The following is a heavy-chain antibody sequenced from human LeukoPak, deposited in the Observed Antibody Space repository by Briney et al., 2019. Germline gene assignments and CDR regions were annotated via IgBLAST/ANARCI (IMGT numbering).Heavy chain of an antibody. CDR2: IYWDDDK. Sequence: SGPSLVKPTHTLTLTCTFSGFSLTTSGVGVGWIRQPPGKALERLAFIYWDDDKRYRPSLKSRLSITKDTSKNQVLLTMTNLDPVDTATYYCAHIPLSTSAGFDFDSWGQGTLVTVSS. V-gene: IGHV2-5*02. D-gene: IGHD2/OR15-2a*01. CDR1: GFSLTTSGVG. J-gene: IGHJ4*02. CDR3: AHIPLSTSAGFDFDS.